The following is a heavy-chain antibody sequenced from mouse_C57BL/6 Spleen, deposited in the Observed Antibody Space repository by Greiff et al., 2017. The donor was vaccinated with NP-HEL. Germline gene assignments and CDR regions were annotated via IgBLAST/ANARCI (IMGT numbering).Heavy chain of an antibody. CDR3: ARGPPYGNYVDY. CDR2: IDPSDSYT. J-gene: IGHJ2*01. V-gene: IGHV1-69*01. D-gene: IGHD2-1*01. CDR1: GYTFTSYW. Sequence: QVQLQQPGAELVMPGASVKLSCKASGYTFTSYWMHWVKQRPGQGLVWIGEIDPSDSYTNYNQKFKGKSTLTVDKSSSTAYMQLSSLTSEDSAVYYCARGPPYGNYVDYWGQGTTLTVSS.